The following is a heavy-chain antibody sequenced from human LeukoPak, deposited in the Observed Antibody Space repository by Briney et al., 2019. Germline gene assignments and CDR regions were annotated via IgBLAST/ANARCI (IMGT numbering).Heavy chain of an antibody. D-gene: IGHD1-14*01. CDR3: ATTEGDYFDY. V-gene: IGHV5-51*01. CDR1: GYSFTNFW. Sequence: GESLKISCKGSGYSFTNFWIAWVRQMPGKGLEWMGIIYPGDSDTKYSPSFQGQVTISADKSISTAYLQWSSLKASDTAMYYCATTEGDYFDYWGQGTLVTVSS. J-gene: IGHJ4*02. CDR2: IYPGDSDT.